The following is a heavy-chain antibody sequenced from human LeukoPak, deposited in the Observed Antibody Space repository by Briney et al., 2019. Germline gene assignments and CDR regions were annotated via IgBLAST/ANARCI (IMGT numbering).Heavy chain of an antibody. J-gene: IGHJ3*02. CDR1: GGTFSSYA. CDR3: ALRGYSYGSDAFDI. D-gene: IGHD5-18*01. V-gene: IGHV1-69*05. CDR2: IIPIFGTA. Sequence: SVKVSCKASGGTFSSYAISWVRQAPGQGLEWMGGIIPIFGTANYAQKFQGRVTITTDESTSTAYMELSSLRSEDTALYYCALRGYSYGSDAFDIWGQGTMVTVSS.